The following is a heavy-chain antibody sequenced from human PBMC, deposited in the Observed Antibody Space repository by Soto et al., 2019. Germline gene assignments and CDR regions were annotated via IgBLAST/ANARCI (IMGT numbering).Heavy chain of an antibody. J-gene: IGHJ4*02. Sequence: QVQLVQSGAEEKKPGASVKVSCKASGYTFISYAMYWVRQAPGQRLEWMGWINAGNGNTKYSQKFQGRVTITRDTSASTAYMELSSLRSEDTAVYYCARAFNYGSGDYWGQGTLVTVSS. CDR3: ARAFNYGSGDY. CDR2: INAGNGNT. D-gene: IGHD3-10*01. V-gene: IGHV1-3*05. CDR1: GYTFISYA.